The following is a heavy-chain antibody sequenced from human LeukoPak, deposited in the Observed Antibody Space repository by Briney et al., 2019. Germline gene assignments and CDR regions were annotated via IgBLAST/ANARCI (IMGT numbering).Heavy chain of an antibody. Sequence: GGSLRLSCAASGFTFSSYGMHWVRQGSGKGLEWVAVIWYDGSNKYYADSVKGRFTISRDNSKNTLYLQMNSLRAGDTAVYYCAKDPGTYYFDYWGQGTLVTVSS. CDR1: GFTFSSYG. D-gene: IGHD1-1*01. CDR2: IWYDGSNK. CDR3: AKDPGTYYFDY. V-gene: IGHV3-33*06. J-gene: IGHJ4*02.